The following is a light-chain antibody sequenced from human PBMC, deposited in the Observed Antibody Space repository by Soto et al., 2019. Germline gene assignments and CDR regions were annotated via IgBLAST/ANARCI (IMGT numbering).Light chain of an antibody. V-gene: IGKV1-5*01. CDR2: DAS. CDR3: QQANSFPIT. Sequence: DIQMTQSPSMLSASVGDRCTITSRASQSISIWLAWYQQKPGKAPKLLIYDASSLESGVPSRFSGSGSGTDFTLTISSVQPEYFATYRCQQANSFPITFGQGTRLEIK. J-gene: IGKJ5*01. CDR1: QSISIW.